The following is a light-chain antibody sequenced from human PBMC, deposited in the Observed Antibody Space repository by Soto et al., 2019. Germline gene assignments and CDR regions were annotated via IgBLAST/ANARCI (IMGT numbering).Light chain of an antibody. CDR2: DVS. V-gene: IGLV2-14*01. CDR1: SSDVGGYNY. Sequence: QSVLTQPASVSGSPGQSITISCTGTSSDVGGYNYVSWYQQHPGKAPKLMIYDVSNRPSGVSNRFSGSKSGNPASLTISGLQAEDEADYYCSSYTGSSIVVFGGGTKLTVL. J-gene: IGLJ2*01. CDR3: SSYTGSSIVV.